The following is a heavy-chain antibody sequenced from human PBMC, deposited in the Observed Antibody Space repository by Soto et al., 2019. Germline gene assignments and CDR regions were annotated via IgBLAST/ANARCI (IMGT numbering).Heavy chain of an antibody. CDR1: GFTFSIYG. D-gene: IGHD2-15*01. CDR3: ARDVYCSAGSCYSVPVIYY. J-gene: IGHJ4*02. CDR2: IWYDGSNK. Sequence: QVQLVESGGGVVHPGRSLSLSCAAPGFTFSIYGKHWVRLAPGKGLAGVAVIWYDGSNKYYADSVKGRFTISRDNAKNTLYLQMNSLSAEDTAVYYCARDVYCSAGSCYSVPVIYYWGQGTLFTGSS. V-gene: IGHV3-33*01.